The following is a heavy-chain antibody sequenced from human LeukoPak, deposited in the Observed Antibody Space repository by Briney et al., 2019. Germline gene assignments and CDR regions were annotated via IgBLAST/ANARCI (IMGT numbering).Heavy chain of an antibody. CDR2: INPNSGGT. V-gene: IGHV1-2*06. CDR1: GYTFTDFY. J-gene: IGHJ5*02. D-gene: IGHD3-22*01. Sequence: VASVKVSCKASGYTFTDFYMHWVRQAPGQGLEWMGRINPNSGGTIYAQKFQGRVTMTRDTSTSTVYMELSSLRSEDTAVYYCARDLTQYYYDSSGLGWFDPWGQGTLVTVSS. CDR3: ARDLTQYYYDSSGLGWFDP.